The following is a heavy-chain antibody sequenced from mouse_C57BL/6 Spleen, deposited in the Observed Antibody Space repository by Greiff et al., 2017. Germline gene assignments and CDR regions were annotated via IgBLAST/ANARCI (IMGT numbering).Heavy chain of an antibody. D-gene: IGHD1-1*01. V-gene: IGHV14-4*01. CDR3: TTRGYGSSSAY. Sequence: EVKLVQSGAELVRPGGSVKLSCAASGFNIKDDYMHWVQQRPEQGLEWIGWIGPENCDTAYDSNFPGKATITADTSSNPAYLQLSSLTSEDTAIYYCTTRGYGSSSAYWGQGTPLTVSA. CDR1: GFNIKDDY. CDR2: IGPENCDT. J-gene: IGHJ2*01.